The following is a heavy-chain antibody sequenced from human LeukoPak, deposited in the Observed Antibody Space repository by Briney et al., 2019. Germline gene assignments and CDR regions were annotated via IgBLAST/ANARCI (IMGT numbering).Heavy chain of an antibody. Sequence: SETLSLTCTVSGGSIGSYYWTWIRQPPGKGLEWIGYIYYSGSTNYNPSLKSRVTISVDTSKNQFSLKMSSVTAADTAVYYCATSTSGGDAFDIWGQGTMVTVSS. V-gene: IGHV4-59*01. J-gene: IGHJ3*02. CDR3: ATSTSGGDAFDI. CDR1: GGSIGSYY. D-gene: IGHD1-26*01. CDR2: IYYSGST.